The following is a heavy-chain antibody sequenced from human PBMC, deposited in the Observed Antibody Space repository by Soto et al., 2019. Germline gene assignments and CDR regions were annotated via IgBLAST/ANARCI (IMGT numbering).Heavy chain of an antibody. D-gene: IGHD1-26*01. J-gene: IGHJ4*02. CDR2: ISSSSSTI. Sequence: GGSLRLSCAASGFTFSSYSMNWVRQAPGKGLEWVSYISSSSSTIYYADSVKGRFTISRDNAQNSLYLQMNSLRDEDTAVYYCARDGPPPPPRIVGATDYWGQGTRVTVSS. CDR1: GFTFSSYS. CDR3: ARDGPPPPPRIVGATDY. V-gene: IGHV3-48*02.